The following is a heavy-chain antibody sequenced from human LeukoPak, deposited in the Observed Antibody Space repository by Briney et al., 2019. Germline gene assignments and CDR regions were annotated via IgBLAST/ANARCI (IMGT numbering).Heavy chain of an antibody. CDR1: GYTYTGYY. D-gene: IGHD7-27*01. V-gene: IGHV1-2*02. Sequence: EASVKVSCKASGYTYTGYYMHWVRQVPGQGLEWMGWINSNSGDTNYAQKFQGRVTMTRDTSISTAYMELSRLRSDDTAVYYRARDPTRGDLSVYWGQGTLVTVSS. CDR3: ARDPTRGDLSVY. CDR2: INSNSGDT. J-gene: IGHJ4*02.